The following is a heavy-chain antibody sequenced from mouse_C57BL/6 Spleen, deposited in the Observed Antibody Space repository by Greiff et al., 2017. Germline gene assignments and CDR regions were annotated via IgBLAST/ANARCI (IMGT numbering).Heavy chain of an antibody. D-gene: IGHD1-2*01. CDR2: INPNNGGT. V-gene: IGHV1-22*01. CDR3: ARDYYGHYYAMDY. Sequence: EVQLQQSGPELVKPGASVKMSCKASGYTFTDYNMHWVKQSHGKSLEWIGYINPNNGGTSYNQKFKGKATLTVNKSSSTAYMELRSLTSEDSAVYYCARDYYGHYYAMDYWGQGTSVTVSS. CDR1: GYTFTDYN. J-gene: IGHJ4*01.